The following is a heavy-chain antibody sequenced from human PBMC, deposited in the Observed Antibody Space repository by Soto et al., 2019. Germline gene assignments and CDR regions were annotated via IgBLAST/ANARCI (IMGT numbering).Heavy chain of an antibody. Sequence: PSETLSLTCTVSGGSVSSGSYYWSWIRQPPGKGLEWIGYIYYSGSTNYNPSLKSRVTISVDTSKNQFSLKLSSVTAADTAVYYCARGPLAYYDSSGSRWFDPWGQGTLVTVSS. J-gene: IGHJ5*02. CDR3: ARGPLAYYDSSGSRWFDP. CDR2: IYYSGST. V-gene: IGHV4-61*01. CDR1: GGSVSSGSYY. D-gene: IGHD3-22*01.